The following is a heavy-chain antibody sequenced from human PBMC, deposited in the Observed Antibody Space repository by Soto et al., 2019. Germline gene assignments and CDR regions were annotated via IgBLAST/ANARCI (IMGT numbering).Heavy chain of an antibody. CDR1: GYSFTSYW. CDR2: IYPGDSDT. D-gene: IGHD2-15*01. CDR3: ARSEALPGLVVLPRYYFDY. Sequence: PGESLKISCKGSGYSFTSYWIGWVRQMPGKGLEWMGIIYPGDSDTRYSPSFQGQVTISADKSISTACLQWSSLKASDTAMYYCARSEALPGLVVLPRYYFDYWGQGTLVTVSS. V-gene: IGHV5-51*01. J-gene: IGHJ4*02.